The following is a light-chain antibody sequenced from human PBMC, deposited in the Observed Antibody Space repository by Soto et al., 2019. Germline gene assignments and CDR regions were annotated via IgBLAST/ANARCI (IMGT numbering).Light chain of an antibody. CDR1: QSISSW. V-gene: IGKV1-5*03. CDR2: KAS. Sequence: DIQMTQSPSTLSASVGDRVTITCRASQSISSWLAWYQQKPGKDPKLLIYKASSLESGVPSRFSGSGSGTDFTLTISSLQAEDVAVYYCQQYYSTPSFGQGTRLEIK. CDR3: QQYYSTPS. J-gene: IGKJ5*01.